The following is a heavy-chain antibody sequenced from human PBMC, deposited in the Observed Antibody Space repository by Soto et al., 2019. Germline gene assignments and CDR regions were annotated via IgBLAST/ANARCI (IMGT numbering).Heavy chain of an antibody. J-gene: IGHJ4*02. CDR3: AKDSYITIFGVVIIGRDYFDY. CDR1: GFTFSSYA. D-gene: IGHD3-3*01. V-gene: IGHV3-23*01. CDR2: ISGSGGST. Sequence: GGSLRLSCAASGFTFSSYAMSWVRQAPGKGLEWVSAISGSGGSTYYADSVKGRFTISRDNSKNTLYLQMNSLRAEDTAVYYCAKDSYITIFGVVIIGRDYFDYWGQGTLVTVS.